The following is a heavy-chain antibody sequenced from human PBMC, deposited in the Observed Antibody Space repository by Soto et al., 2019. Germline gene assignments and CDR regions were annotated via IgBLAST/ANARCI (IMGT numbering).Heavy chain of an antibody. V-gene: IGHV3-33*01. CDR1: GFTFSRYG. J-gene: IGHJ4*02. CDR2: IWFDGSKQ. Sequence: QVQLVESGGDVVQPGWSLRLSCAASGFTFSRYGMHWVRQAPGKGLEWVAVIWFDGSKQYYADSVRGRFTISRDTPKNTVYLQMNSLRGEDTAVYYCARDAAIGLFASWGLGTLVTVSS. CDR3: ARDAAIGLFAS. D-gene: IGHD2-21*01.